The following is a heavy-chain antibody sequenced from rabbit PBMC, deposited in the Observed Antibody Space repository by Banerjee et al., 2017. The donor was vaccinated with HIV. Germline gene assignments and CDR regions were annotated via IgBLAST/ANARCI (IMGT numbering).Heavy chain of an antibody. J-gene: IGHJ4*01. CDR2: IYTDTDTT. CDR3: ARTGSTYSYYFNL. Sequence: QQQLEESGGGPVKPGGTLTLTCKASGFTLSNYWMCWVRQAPGKGLELIACIYTDTDTTWYPRWVNGRFTVSRSTSLDTVDLRVPSLTAADTATYFCARTGSTYSYYFNLWGPGTLVTVS. CDR1: GFTLSNYW. V-gene: IGHV1S43*01. D-gene: IGHD8-1*01.